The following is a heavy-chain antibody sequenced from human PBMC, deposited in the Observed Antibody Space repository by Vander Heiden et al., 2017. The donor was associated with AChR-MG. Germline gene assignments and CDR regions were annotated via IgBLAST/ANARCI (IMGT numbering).Heavy chain of an antibody. CDR2: ISSRSNTI. V-gene: IGHV3-48*02. Sequence: EVQLVESGGGLVQPGGSLRLSCAASGFTFRSHSMNWVRQAPGKGLEWLSYISSRSNTIYYADSVKGRFTISRDNANNLVYLQMNSLRDEDAAVYYCARGPPRRDIVGTVSNYFDNWGQGTLVTVSS. CDR3: ARGPPRRDIVGTVSNYFDN. J-gene: IGHJ4*02. CDR1: GFTFRSHS. D-gene: IGHD2-8*01.